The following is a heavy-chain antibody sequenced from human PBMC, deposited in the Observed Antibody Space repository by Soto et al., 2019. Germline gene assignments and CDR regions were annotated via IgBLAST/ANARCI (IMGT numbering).Heavy chain of an antibody. CDR2: ISSSSSYI. Sequence: EVQLVESGGGLVKPGGSLRLSCAASGFTFSSYSMNWVRQAPGKGLEWVSSISSSSSYIYYADSVKGRFTISRDNAKNSQFLQMTSLRAEDTAVYYCARVWRCNLPCYIHGCGKGTPVTLSS. J-gene: IGHJ6*03. V-gene: IGHV3-21*01. D-gene: IGHD2-15*01. CDR3: ARVWRCNLPCYIHG. CDR1: GFTFSSYS.